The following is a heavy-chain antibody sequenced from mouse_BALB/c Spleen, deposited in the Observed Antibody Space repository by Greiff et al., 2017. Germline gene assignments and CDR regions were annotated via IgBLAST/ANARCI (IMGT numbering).Heavy chain of an antibody. V-gene: IGHV5-17*02. D-gene: IGHD1-1*01. CDR2: ISSGSSTI. CDR3: ARSGYYGRVNY. CDR1: GFTFSSFG. Sequence: EVMLVESGGGLVQPGGSRKLSCAASGFTFSSFGMHWVRQAPEKGLEWVAYISSGSSTIYYADTVKGRFTISRDNPKNTLFLQMTSLRSEDTAMYYCARSGYYGRVNYWGQGTTLTVSS. J-gene: IGHJ2*01.